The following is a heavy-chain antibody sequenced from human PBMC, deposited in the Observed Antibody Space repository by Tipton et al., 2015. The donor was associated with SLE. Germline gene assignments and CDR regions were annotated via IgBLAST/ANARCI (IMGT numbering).Heavy chain of an antibody. CDR1: GGSFSGYY. CDR3: ARGGPSWGYCYYMDV. Sequence: LRISCAVYGGSFSGYYWSWIRQPPGKGLEWIGEINHSGSTNYNPSLKSRVTISVDTSKNQFSLKLSSVTAADTAVYYCARGGPSWGYCYYMDVWGKGTTVTVSS. D-gene: IGHD3-16*01. V-gene: IGHV4-34*01. J-gene: IGHJ6*03. CDR2: INHSGST.